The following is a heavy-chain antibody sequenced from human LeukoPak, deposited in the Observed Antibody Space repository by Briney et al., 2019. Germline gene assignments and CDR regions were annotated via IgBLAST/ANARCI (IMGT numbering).Heavy chain of an antibody. V-gene: IGHV1-18*01. CDR1: GYTFTSYG. CDR3: ARDVWPYCGRPNCYLVSDP. CDR2: ISAYSGNT. D-gene: IGHD2-2*01. Sequence: GASVKVSCKASGYTFTSYGISWVRQAPGQGLEWMGWISAYSGNTSYAQSLQGRLTMTTDTSTSTAYMELRSLRSDDTAVYYCARDVWPYCGRPNCYLVSDPWGQGTLVTVSS. J-gene: IGHJ5*02.